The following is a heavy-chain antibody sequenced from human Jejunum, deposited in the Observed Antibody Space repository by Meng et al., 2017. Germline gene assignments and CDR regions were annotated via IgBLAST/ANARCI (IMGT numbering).Heavy chain of an antibody. D-gene: IGHD2-21*01. Sequence: GESLMISCAASGFPFSSFSTHWVRQVPGRGLESVSAISGDGSSTFYADSVKGRFTISRDNSKNTLYLQMGSLRSEDTALYYCAREDKGDYDYWGQGTRVTGAS. CDR1: GFPFSSFS. V-gene: IGHV3-64*02. J-gene: IGHJ4*02. CDR3: AREDKGDYDY. CDR2: ISGDGSST.